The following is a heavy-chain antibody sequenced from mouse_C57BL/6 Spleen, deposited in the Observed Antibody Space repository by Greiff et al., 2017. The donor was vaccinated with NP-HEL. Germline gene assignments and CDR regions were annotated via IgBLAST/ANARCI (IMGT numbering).Heavy chain of an antibody. CDR1: GFSFNTYA. V-gene: IGHV10-1*01. Sequence: DVHLVESGGGLVQPKGSLKLSCAASGFSFNTYAMNWVRQAPGKGLEWVARIRSKSNNYATYYADSVKDRFTISRDDSESMLYLQMNNLKTEDTAMYYCVRLGRFSFDYWGQGTTLTVSS. CDR3: VRLGRFSFDY. CDR2: IRSKSNNYAT. J-gene: IGHJ2*01. D-gene: IGHD4-1*01.